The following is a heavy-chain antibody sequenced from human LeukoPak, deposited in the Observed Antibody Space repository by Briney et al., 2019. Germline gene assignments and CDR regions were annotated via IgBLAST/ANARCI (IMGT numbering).Heavy chain of an antibody. Sequence: GESLKISCKGSGYRFTNYWIGWVRQMPGKGLEWMGIIYPGDSETRYSPPFQGQVTISADKSISTAYLQWSSLKASDTAMYYCARGFYGGYYYYYMDVWGKGTTVTASS. J-gene: IGHJ6*03. D-gene: IGHD4/OR15-4a*01. CDR1: GYRFTNYW. CDR2: IYPGDSET. CDR3: ARGFYGGYYYYYMDV. V-gene: IGHV5-51*01.